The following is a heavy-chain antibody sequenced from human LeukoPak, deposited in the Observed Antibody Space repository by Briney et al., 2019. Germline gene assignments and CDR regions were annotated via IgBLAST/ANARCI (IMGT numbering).Heavy chain of an antibody. CDR2: INHSGST. CDR1: GGSFSGYY. Sequence: NPSETLSLTCAVYGGSFSGYYWSWIRQPPGKGLEWIGEINHSGSTNYNPSLKSRVTISVDPSKNQFSLKLSSVTAADTAVYYCARDRTRYYGSGSYGVWFDPWGQGTLVTVSS. J-gene: IGHJ5*02. V-gene: IGHV4-34*01. D-gene: IGHD3-10*01. CDR3: ARDRTRYYGSGSYGVWFDP.